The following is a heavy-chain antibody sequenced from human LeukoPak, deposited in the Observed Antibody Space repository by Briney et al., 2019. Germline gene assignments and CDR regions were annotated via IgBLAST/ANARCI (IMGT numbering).Heavy chain of an antibody. D-gene: IGHD2-15*01. CDR3: ARVVVVATFDY. CDR2: ISYDGSNK. CDR1: GFTFSSYA. V-gene: IGHV3-30*04. J-gene: IGHJ4*02. Sequence: PGGSLRLSCAASGFTFSSYAMHWVRQAPGKGLEWVAVISYDGSNKYYADSVKGRFTISRDNSKNTLYLQMNSLRAEDTAVYYCARVVVVATFDYWGQGTLVTVSS.